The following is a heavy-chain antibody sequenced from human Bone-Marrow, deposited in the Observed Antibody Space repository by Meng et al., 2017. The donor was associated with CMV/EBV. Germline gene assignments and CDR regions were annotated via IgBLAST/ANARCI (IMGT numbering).Heavy chain of an antibody. D-gene: IGHD1-20*01. Sequence: SVKVSCKASGGTFSSYAISWVRQAPGQGLEWMGGIIPILGIANYAQKFQGRVTITADKSTSTAYMELSSLRSEDTAVYYCARVAITGTGEGLWLDYWGQGTLVTVSS. CDR1: GGTFSSYA. CDR3: ARVAITGTGEGLWLDY. J-gene: IGHJ4*02. CDR2: IIPILGIA. V-gene: IGHV1-69*10.